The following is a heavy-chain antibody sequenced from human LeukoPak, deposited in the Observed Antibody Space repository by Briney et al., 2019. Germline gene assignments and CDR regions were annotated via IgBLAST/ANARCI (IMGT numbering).Heavy chain of an antibody. J-gene: IGHJ4*02. CDR1: GYTFTGYY. D-gene: IGHD2-15*01. V-gene: IGHV1-2*02. CDR3: ASLLGYCSGGSCSPYYFDY. CDR2: INPNSGGT. Sequence: ASVKVSCKASGYTFTGYYMHWVRQAPGQGLEWMGWINPNSGGTNYAQKFQGRATMTRDTSISTAYMELSRLRSDDTAVYYCASLLGYCSGGSCSPYYFDYWSQGNPGHRLL.